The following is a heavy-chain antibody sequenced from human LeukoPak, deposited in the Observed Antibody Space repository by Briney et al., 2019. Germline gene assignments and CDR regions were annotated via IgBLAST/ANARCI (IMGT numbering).Heavy chain of an antibody. CDR1: GGSISSGGYY. D-gene: IGHD6-19*01. V-gene: IGHV4-31*03. Sequence: PSETLSLTCTVSGGSISSGGYYWSWIRQHPGKGLEWIGYIYYSGSTYYNPSLKSRVTISVDTSKNQFSLKLSSVTAADTAVYYCARGSIAVAFDYWGQGTLVTVSS. CDR3: ARGSIAVAFDY. J-gene: IGHJ4*02. CDR2: IYYSGST.